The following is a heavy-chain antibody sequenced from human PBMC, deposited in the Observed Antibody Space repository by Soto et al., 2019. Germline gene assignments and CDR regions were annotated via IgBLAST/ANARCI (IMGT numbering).Heavy chain of an antibody. Sequence: QVQLVESGGGVVQPGRSLRLSCAASGFTFSSYGMHWVRQAPGKGLEWVAVISYDGSNKYYADSVKGRFTISRDNSKNTLYLQMNSLRAEDTAVYYCAKDRRPNYYYGIDVWGQGTTVTVSS. D-gene: IGHD6-25*01. J-gene: IGHJ6*02. CDR2: ISYDGSNK. CDR3: AKDRRPNYYYGIDV. V-gene: IGHV3-30*18. CDR1: GFTFSSYG.